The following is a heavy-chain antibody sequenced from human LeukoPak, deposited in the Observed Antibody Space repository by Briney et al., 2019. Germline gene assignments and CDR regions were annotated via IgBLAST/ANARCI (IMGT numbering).Heavy chain of an antibody. V-gene: IGHV3-21*01. Sequence: PGGSLRLSCAASGFTFSSYSMNWVRQAPGKGLEWVSSISSSSSYIYYADSVKGRFTISRDNAKNSLYLQMNSLRAEDTAVYCCARDRGVAAAGAAYNWFDPWGQGTLVTVSS. CDR3: ARDRGVAAAGAAYNWFDP. CDR1: GFTFSSYS. D-gene: IGHD6-13*01. CDR2: ISSSSSYI. J-gene: IGHJ5*02.